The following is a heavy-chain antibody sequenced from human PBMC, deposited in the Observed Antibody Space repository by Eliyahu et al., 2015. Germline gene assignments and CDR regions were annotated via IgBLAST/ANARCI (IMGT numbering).Heavy chain of an antibody. J-gene: IGHJ6*02. CDR2: IRSKAYGGTT. CDR1: GFTFGDYA. D-gene: IGHD6-19*01. CDR3: TRVQSSGWYVGDYYYYYGMDV. Sequence: EVQLVESGGGLVNPGRSLRLSXTASGFTFGDYAXXXFXQAPGKGLEWVGFIRSKAYGGTTEYAASVKGRFTISRDDSKSIAYLQMNSLKTEDTAVYYCTRVQSSGWYVGDYYYYYGMDVWGQGTTVTVSS. V-gene: IGHV3-49*05.